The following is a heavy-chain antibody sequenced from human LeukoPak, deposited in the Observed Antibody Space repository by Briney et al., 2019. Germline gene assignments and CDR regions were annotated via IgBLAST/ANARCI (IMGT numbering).Heavy chain of an antibody. D-gene: IGHD1/OR15-1a*01. CDR3: ARGGTALGLYFDV. CDR1: GFTFSSYW. Sequence: GGSLRLSCGVSGFTFSSYWMNWVRQAPGKGLEWVASIKQDGGEKSYVDSVKGRFTISRDNAKNSLYLQMSSLRAEDTAVYYCARGGTALGLYFDVWVQGTLVTVSS. J-gene: IGHJ4*01. CDR2: IKQDGGEK. V-gene: IGHV3-7*01.